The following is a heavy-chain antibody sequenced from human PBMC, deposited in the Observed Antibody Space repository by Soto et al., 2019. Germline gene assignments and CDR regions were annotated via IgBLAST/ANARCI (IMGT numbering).Heavy chain of an antibody. Sequence: NPGGSLRLSCAASGFTFSNAWMSWVRHAPGKGLEWVGRIKSKTDGGTTDYAAPVKGRFTISRDDSKNTLYLQMNSLKTEDTAVYYCTTDHLPYNWKRYYYYGMDVWGQGTTVTVSS. J-gene: IGHJ6*02. V-gene: IGHV3-15*01. CDR2: IKSKTDGGTT. D-gene: IGHD1-20*01. CDR1: GFTFSNAW. CDR3: TTDHLPYNWKRYYYYGMDV.